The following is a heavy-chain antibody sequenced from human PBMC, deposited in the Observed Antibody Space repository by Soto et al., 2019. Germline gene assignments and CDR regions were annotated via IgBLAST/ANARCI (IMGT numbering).Heavy chain of an antibody. V-gene: IGHV3-33*01. CDR1: GFTFSSYG. Sequence: QVQLVESGGGVVQPGRSLRLSCAASGFTFSSYGMHWVRQAPGKGLVWVAVIWYDGSNKYYADSVKGRFTISRDNSKNTLYLQMNSLRAEDTAVYYCARDGKAVAGIFDYWGQGTLVTVSS. J-gene: IGHJ4*02. D-gene: IGHD6-19*01. CDR3: ARDGKAVAGIFDY. CDR2: IWYDGSNK.